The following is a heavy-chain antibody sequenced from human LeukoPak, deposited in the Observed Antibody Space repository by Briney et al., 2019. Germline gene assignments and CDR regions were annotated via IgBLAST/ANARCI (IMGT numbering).Heavy chain of an antibody. CDR1: GFTFDKYW. CDR2: ISSSSSYI. J-gene: IGHJ4*02. D-gene: IGHD5-18*01. V-gene: IGHV3-21*01. CDR3: ARVGGGYSYGPNDY. Sequence: GGSLRLSCVASGFTFDKYWMSWVRQAPGKGLECVSSISSSSSYIYYADSVKGRFTISRDNAKNSLYLQMNSLRAEDTAVYYCARVGGGYSYGPNDYWGQGTLVTVSS.